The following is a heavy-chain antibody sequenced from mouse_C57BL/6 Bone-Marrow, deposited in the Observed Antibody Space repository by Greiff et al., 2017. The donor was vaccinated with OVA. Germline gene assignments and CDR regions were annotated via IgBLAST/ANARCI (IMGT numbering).Heavy chain of an antibody. D-gene: IGHD1-1*01. CDR3: ARGLTTVVARRNYFDY. CDR1: GYTFTGYW. CDR2: ILPGSGST. V-gene: IGHV1-9*01. J-gene: IGHJ2*01. Sequence: VQLQESGAELMKPGASVKLSCKATGYTFTGYWIEWVKQRPGHGLEWIGEILPGSGSTNYNEKFKGKATFTADTSSNTAYMQLSSLTTEDSAIYYCARGLTTVVARRNYFDYWGQGTTLTVSS.